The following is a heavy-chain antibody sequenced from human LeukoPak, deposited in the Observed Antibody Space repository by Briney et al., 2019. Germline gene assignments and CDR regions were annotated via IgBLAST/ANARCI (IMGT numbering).Heavy chain of an antibody. Sequence: GGSLRLSCAASGFTFSSYEMIWVRQASGRGLEWLSYISISSTTIYYAGSVKGRFTISRDNAKKSLYLQMNSLRAEDTAVYYCARVGSGWSDFDYWGQGTLATVSS. V-gene: IGHV3-48*03. D-gene: IGHD6-19*01. CDR3: ARVGSGWSDFDY. J-gene: IGHJ4*02. CDR2: ISISSTTI. CDR1: GFTFSSYE.